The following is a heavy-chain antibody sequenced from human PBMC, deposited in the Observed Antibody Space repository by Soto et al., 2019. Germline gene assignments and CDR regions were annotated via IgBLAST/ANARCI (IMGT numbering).Heavy chain of an antibody. J-gene: IGHJ3*02. D-gene: IGHD2-2*01. CDR1: GDSITSNSYF. Sequence: SETLSLTCTVSGDSITSNSYFWAWIRQHPGKGLEWIGSIYYSGTTYYNPSLKSRVTISVDRSKNQFSLKLSSVTAADTAVYYCAKPIDCISTSCYGLDAFDIWGQGTMVT. V-gene: IGHV4-39*07. CDR3: AKPIDCISTSCYGLDAFDI. CDR2: IYYSGTT.